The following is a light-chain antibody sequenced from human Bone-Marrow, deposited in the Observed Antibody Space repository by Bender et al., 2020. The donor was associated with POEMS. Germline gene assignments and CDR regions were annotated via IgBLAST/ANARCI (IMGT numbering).Light chain of an antibody. CDR2: EGS. CDR1: SSDVVG. Sequence: QSALTQPASVSGSPGQSITISCTGTSSDVVGVSWDQHHPGEAPKLVIYEGSERPSGVSNRFSGSKSGNTASLTISGLQAEDEADYYCCSYGRSSTLVVGGGAKVTVL. CDR3: CSYGRSSTLV. J-gene: IGLJ2*01. V-gene: IGLV2-23*01.